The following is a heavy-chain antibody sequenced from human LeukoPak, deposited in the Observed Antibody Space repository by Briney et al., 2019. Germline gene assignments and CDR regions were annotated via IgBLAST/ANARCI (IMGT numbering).Heavy chain of an antibody. CDR1: GYTFTGCY. D-gene: IGHD5-24*01. Sequence: ASVKVSCKASGYTFTGCYMHWVRQAPGQGLEWMGRINPNSGGTNYAQKFQGRVTMTRDTSISTAYMELSRLRSDDTAVYYCARLEMATMTVDYWGQGTLVTVSS. J-gene: IGHJ4*02. V-gene: IGHV1-2*06. CDR2: INPNSGGT. CDR3: ARLEMATMTVDY.